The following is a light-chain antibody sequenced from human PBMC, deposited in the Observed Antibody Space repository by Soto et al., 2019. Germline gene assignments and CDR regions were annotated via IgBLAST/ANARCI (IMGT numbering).Light chain of an antibody. CDR1: GSNE. CDR2: GNG. J-gene: IGLJ1*01. Sequence: QSALAQPPSGSGAPGQGVTISCTGIGSNEVHWYHQQPGRAPTLLIYGNGNRPSGVSDRCSASTSATSASLTITGLQADDDADYYCQSYDSSLDASVFGTGTKVTVL. CDR3: QSYDSSLDASV. V-gene: IGLV1-40*01.